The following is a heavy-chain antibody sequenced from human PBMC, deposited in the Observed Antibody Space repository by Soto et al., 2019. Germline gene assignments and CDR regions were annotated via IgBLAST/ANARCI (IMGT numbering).Heavy chain of an antibody. D-gene: IGHD6-19*01. CDR3: ARAPYSSGWYDYYYGMDV. J-gene: IGHJ6*02. CDR1: GFTFSDYY. V-gene: IGHV3-11*01. CDR2: ITSGSTI. Sequence: QVQLVESGGGLVKPGGPLRLSCAASGFTFSDYYMSWIRQAPGKGLEWVSYITSGSTIYYADSVKGRFTISRDNAKNSLYLQMNSLRAEDTAVYYCARAPYSSGWYDYYYGMDVWGQGTTVTVSS.